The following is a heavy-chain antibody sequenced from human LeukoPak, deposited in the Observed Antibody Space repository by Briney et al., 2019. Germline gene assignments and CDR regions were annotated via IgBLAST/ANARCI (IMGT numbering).Heavy chain of an antibody. Sequence: SETLSLTCTFSGGSISSYYWYWIRQPAGMGLEWIGRIYTSGSTNYNPSLKSRVTMSVDTSKKQFSLRLSSVTAADTAVYYCARGCSSAGCYSPSLDVWGQGTMVTVSS. CDR3: ARGCSSAGCYSPSLDV. CDR1: GGSISSYY. CDR2: IYTSGST. J-gene: IGHJ3*01. D-gene: IGHD2-2*01. V-gene: IGHV4-4*07.